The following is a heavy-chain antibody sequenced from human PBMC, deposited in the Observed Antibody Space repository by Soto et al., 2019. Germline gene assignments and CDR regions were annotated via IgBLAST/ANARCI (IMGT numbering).Heavy chain of an antibody. CDR1: GDSVSSNSAA. CDR3: ARDGTVTTPWGAFDY. Sequence: SQTLSLTCAISGDSVSSNSAAWNWIRQSPSRGLEWLGRTYYRSKWYIDSAVSVKSRITITPDSSKNQFSLQLNSVTPEDTAVYYCARDGTVTTPWGAFDYWGQGTLVTVSS. V-gene: IGHV6-1*01. CDR2: TYYRSKWYI. J-gene: IGHJ4*02. D-gene: IGHD4-17*01.